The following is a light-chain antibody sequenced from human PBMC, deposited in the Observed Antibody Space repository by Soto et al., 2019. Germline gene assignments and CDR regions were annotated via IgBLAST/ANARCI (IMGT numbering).Light chain of an antibody. J-gene: IGKJ2*01. CDR2: AAS. V-gene: IGKV1-39*01. Sequence: DIQMTQFPSSLSASVGERVTIACRASQSISSHLNWYQQKPRKAPKLLIHAASSLQSGVPSRFSGSGSGTDFTLTISNLQPEDFATYYCQQSHSTPPDTFGQGTKLEIK. CDR3: QQSHSTPPDT. CDR1: QSISSH.